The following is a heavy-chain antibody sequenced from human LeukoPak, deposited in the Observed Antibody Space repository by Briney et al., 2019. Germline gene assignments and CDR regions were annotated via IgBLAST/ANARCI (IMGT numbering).Heavy chain of an antibody. J-gene: IGHJ4*02. CDR3: ARGRERGIQAWDLDY. D-gene: IGHD5-18*01. V-gene: IGHV1-8*03. Sequence: ASVKVSCKASGYTFTNYDINWVRQATGQGLEWMGWINPISGNTGFAQKFQGRVTITRSTSITTVYMGLSSLRSEDSAVYYCARGRERGIQAWDLDYWGQGTRVTVSS. CDR1: GYTFTNYD. CDR2: INPISGNT.